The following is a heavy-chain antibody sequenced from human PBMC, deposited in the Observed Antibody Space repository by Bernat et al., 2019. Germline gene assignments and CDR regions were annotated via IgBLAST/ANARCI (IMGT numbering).Heavy chain of an antibody. V-gene: IGHV3-74*01. Sequence: EVQLVESGGGLVQPGGSLRLSCEASGFTFSNYWMHWVRQAPGKGLVWVSRINGDGSTTNYAASVKGRFTISRDNAKNTLYLQMNSLRAEDTAVYYCAQKYYNSGKYWGQGTLVTVSS. J-gene: IGHJ4*02. CDR3: AQKYYNSGKY. CDR2: INGDGSTT. D-gene: IGHD3-10*01. CDR1: GFTFSNYW.